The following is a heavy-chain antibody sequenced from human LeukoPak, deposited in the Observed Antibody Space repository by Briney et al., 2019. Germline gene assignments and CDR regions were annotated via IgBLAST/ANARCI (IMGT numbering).Heavy chain of an antibody. Sequence: GGSLRLSCAASGFTFDDYAMHWVRQAPGKGLEWVSLISGDGGSTYYADSVKGRFAISRDNSKNSLYLQMNSLRTEDTALYYCAKDRGGYCSSTSCYPQYNWFDPWGQGTLVTVSS. J-gene: IGHJ5*02. D-gene: IGHD2-2*01. V-gene: IGHV3-43*02. CDR1: GFTFDDYA. CDR2: ISGDGGST. CDR3: AKDRGGYCSSTSCYPQYNWFDP.